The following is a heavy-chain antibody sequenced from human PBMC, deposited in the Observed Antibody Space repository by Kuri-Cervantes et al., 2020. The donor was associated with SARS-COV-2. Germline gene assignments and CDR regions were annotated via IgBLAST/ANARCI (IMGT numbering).Heavy chain of an antibody. CDR3: ARGQGYCSGGSCYFRWFDP. CDR2: INHSGST. D-gene: IGHD2-15*01. CDR1: GGSFSGYY. V-gene: IGHV4-34*01. J-gene: IGHJ5*02. Sequence: SQTLSLTCAVYGGSFSGYYWSWIRQPPGKGLEWTGEINHSGSTNYNPSLKSRVTISVDTSKNQFSLKLSSVTAADTAVYYCARGQGYCSGGSCYFRWFDPWAQGTLVTVSS.